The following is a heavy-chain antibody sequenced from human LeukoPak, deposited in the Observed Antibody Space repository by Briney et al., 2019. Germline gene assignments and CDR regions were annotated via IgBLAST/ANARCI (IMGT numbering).Heavy chain of an antibody. CDR1: GFTFSSYA. CDR3: AKVMSGSYYDSIDY. D-gene: IGHD1-26*01. CDR2: ISGSGGST. J-gene: IGHJ4*02. V-gene: IGHV3-23*01. Sequence: GASLRLSCAASGFTFSSYAMSWVRQAPGKGLEWVSAISGSGGSTYYADSVKGRFTISRDNSKNTLYLQMNSLRAEDTAVYYCAKVMSGSYYDSIDYWGQGTLVTVSS.